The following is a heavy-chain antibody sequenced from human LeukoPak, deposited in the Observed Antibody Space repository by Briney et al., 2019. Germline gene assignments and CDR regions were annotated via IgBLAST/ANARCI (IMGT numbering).Heavy chain of an antibody. Sequence: SETLSLTCTVSGGSISSGGYYWSWIRQPPGKGLEWIGYIYHSGSTYYNPSLKSRVTISVDRSKNQFSLKLSSVTAADTAVYYCARLAYCGGDCYAQPDYWGQGTLVTVSS. V-gene: IGHV4-30-2*02. CDR3: ARLAYCGGDCYAQPDY. CDR2: IYHSGST. J-gene: IGHJ4*02. CDR1: GGSISSGGYY. D-gene: IGHD2-21*02.